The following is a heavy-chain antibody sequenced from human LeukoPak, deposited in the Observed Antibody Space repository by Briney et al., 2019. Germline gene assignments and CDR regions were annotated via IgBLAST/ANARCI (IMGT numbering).Heavy chain of an antibody. J-gene: IGHJ5*02. Sequence: SETLSLTCTVSGGSISSSSYYWGWIRQPPGKGLEWIGSIYYSGSTYYNPSLKSRVTISVDTSKNQFSLKLSSVTAADTAVYYCARAFVRGVINFNYFDPWGQGTLVTVSS. CDR1: GGSISSSSYY. CDR3: ARAFVRGVINFNYFDP. D-gene: IGHD3-10*02. CDR2: IYYSGST. V-gene: IGHV4-39*07.